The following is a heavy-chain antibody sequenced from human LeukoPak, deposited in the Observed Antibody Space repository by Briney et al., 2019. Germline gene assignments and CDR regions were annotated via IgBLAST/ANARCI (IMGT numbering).Heavy chain of an antibody. V-gene: IGHV1-18*01. J-gene: IGHJ4*02. D-gene: IGHD6-6*01. CDR1: GYTFTSYG. CDR3: ATVGSSYYFDY. Sequence: ASVKVSCKASGYTFTSYGISWVRQAPGQGLEWMGWISAYNGNTHYAQKLQGRVTMTTDTSTSTAYMELRSLRSDDAAVYYCATVGSSYYFDYWGQGTLVTVSS. CDR2: ISAYNGNT.